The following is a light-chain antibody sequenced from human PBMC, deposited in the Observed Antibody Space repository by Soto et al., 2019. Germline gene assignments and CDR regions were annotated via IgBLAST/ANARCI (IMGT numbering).Light chain of an antibody. CDR2: AAS. CDR3: QQSYSRPFT. J-gene: IGKJ3*01. Sequence: DIQMTQAPSSPSASVGDRVTITCRASQPIDTSLNWYQQKPGNAPRLLIYAASSLQRGVPLRFSGSGSGTDVTLTSSSLQTEEDATYYCQQSYSRPFTFGPGTTGDIK. CDR1: QPIDTS. V-gene: IGKV1-39*01.